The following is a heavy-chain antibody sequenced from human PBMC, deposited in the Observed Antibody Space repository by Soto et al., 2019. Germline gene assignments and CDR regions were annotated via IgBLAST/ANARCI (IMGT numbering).Heavy chain of an antibody. Sequence: QVQLVESGGGVVQPGRSLRLSCAASGFTFSNYAMHWVRQTPGKGLEWVAIVSYDGTNQYYADSVKGRFTISRDTSENTLYMQMNRLRAEDTALYYCARYGATPAWRPWYFDPWGRGTLVTVSS. V-gene: IGHV3-30-3*01. CDR3: ARYGATPAWRPWYFDP. CDR1: GFTFSNYA. CDR2: VSYDGTNQ. J-gene: IGHJ2*01. D-gene: IGHD2-2*01.